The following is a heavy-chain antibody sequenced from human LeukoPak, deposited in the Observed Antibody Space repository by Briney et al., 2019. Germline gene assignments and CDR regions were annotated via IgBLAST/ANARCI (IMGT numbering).Heavy chain of an antibody. CDR2: ISGNGGTT. CDR3: ARILRWPNPFDQ. CDR1: GFTFSGYA. V-gene: IGHV3-23*01. J-gene: IGHJ4*02. Sequence: PGGSLRLSCAASGFTFSGYAMNSVRQAPGKGLEWVSTISGNGGTTYYADSVKGRFTISRDNSKNTLYLQMNSLRAEDTAVYYCARILRWPNPFDQWGQGTLVTVSS. D-gene: IGHD4-23*01.